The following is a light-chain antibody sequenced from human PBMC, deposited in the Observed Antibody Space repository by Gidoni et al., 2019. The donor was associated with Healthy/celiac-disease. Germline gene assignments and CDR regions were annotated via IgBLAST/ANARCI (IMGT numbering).Light chain of an antibody. CDR1: QDISNY. V-gene: IGKV1-33*01. J-gene: IGKJ4*01. CDR3: QQYDNLPLT. CDR2: DAS. Sequence: LQMTQSPSSLSESVGDRVTITCQASQDISNYLNWYQQKPGKATKLMIYDASNLETGVPSRFSGSGSGTDFTFTISSLQPEDIATYYCQQYDNLPLTFGGGTKVEIK.